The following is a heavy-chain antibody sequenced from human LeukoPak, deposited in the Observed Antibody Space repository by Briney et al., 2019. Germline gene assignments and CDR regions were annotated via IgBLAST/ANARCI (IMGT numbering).Heavy chain of an antibody. D-gene: IGHD6-13*01. CDR3: AKAQFRKPYSSSWSFDY. J-gene: IGHJ4*02. V-gene: IGHV3-48*03. CDR1: GFTFSSYE. CDR2: ISSSGSTI. Sequence: GGSLRLSCAASGFTFSSYEMNWVRQAPGKGLEWVSYISSSGSTIYYADSVKGRFTISRDNSKNTLYLQMNSLRAEDTAVYYCAKAQFRKPYSSSWSFDYWGQGTLVTVSS.